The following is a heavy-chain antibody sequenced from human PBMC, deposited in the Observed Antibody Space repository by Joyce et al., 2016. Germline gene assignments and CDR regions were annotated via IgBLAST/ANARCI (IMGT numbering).Heavy chain of an antibody. Sequence: QVQLQESGPGLVKPSQTLSLTCPVSGGSIGSGGQYWSWIRQNPGKGLEWIGYIDYSGSTDYNPDLKSRVTISVDASKNQFSLIVNSVTAADTAVYYCAREAASSKGARYFDYWGQGALVSVSS. J-gene: IGHJ4*02. D-gene: IGHD6-6*01. CDR1: GGSIGSGGQY. CDR3: AREAASSKGARYFDY. CDR2: IDYSGST. V-gene: IGHV4-31*03.